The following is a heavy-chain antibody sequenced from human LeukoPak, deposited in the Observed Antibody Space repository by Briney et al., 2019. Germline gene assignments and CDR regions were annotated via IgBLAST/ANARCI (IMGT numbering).Heavy chain of an antibody. CDR3: ARYDYYYGMDV. J-gene: IGHJ6*02. Sequence: SETLSLTCTVSGGSISSYYWSWIRQPPGKGLEWIGYIYYSGSTNHNPSLKSRVTISVDTSKNQFSLKLSAVTAADTAVYYCARYDYYYGMDVWGQGTTVTVSS. V-gene: IGHV4-59*08. CDR2: IYYSGST. CDR1: GGSISSYY.